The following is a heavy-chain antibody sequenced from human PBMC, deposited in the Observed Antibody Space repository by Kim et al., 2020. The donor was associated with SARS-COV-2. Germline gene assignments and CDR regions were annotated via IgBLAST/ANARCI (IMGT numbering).Heavy chain of an antibody. V-gene: IGHV5-51*01. Sequence: RDSPSFQGQVTISADKSISTAYLQWSSLRASDTAMYYCARLYSGTYLLDYWGQGTLVTVSS. CDR3: ARLYSGTYLLDY. D-gene: IGHD1-26*01. J-gene: IGHJ4*02.